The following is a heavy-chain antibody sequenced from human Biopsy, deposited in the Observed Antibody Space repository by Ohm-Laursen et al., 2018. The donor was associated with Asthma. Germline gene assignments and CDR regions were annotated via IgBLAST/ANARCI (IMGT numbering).Heavy chain of an antibody. V-gene: IGHV1-69*13. CDR3: ARKAGSCISRTCYSLDF. J-gene: IGHJ4*02. D-gene: IGHD2-2*01. Sequence: SVKVSCNSLGGTFNTYVIGWARQAPGQGLEWMGGIHSVFGTTTYPQKFQDRVTITADDSTSTVYKELSSLRSEETAVYYCARKAGSCISRTCYSLDFWGQGTLVTVSS. CDR2: IHSVFGTT. CDR1: GGTFNTYV.